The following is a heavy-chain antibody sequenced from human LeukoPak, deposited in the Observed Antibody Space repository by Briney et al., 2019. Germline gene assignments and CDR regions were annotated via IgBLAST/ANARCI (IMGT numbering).Heavy chain of an antibody. D-gene: IGHD2-2*01. CDR1: GFTFNSYG. CDR3: AKDCSSTSCYDY. J-gene: IGHJ4*02. CDR2: IPYDGSNT. V-gene: IGHV3-30*02. Sequence: GSLRLSCAASGFTFNSYGMYWVRQAPGKGLEWVAFIPYDGSNTYYADSVKGRFTISRDNSKNTLYLQINSLRAADTAVYYCAKDCSSTSCYDYWGQGTLVTVSS.